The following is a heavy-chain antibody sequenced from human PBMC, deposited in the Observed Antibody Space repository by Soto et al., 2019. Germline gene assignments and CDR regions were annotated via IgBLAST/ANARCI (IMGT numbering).Heavy chain of an antibody. Sequence: EGQLVESGGGLVQPGGSLRLSCAASGFTFSTYWMSGVRQAPGRGRGWVGSIKEHGRETYYVDSVKGGFTISRDNAKNSLYLHMNSLRADDTAVYYCARATGADKEDYWGMGTLVTVSS. V-gene: IGHV3-7*04. CDR1: GFTFSTYW. D-gene: IGHD3-10*01. J-gene: IGHJ4*02. CDR3: ARATGADKEDY. CDR2: IKEHGRET.